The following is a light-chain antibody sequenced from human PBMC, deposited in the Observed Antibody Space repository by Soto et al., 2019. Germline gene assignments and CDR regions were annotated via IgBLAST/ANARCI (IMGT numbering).Light chain of an antibody. CDR1: SSDVGSYNY. CDR2: QVS. CDR3: SAYTVSTTAVV. Sequence: QSALTQPASVSGSPEQSITISCAGTSSDVGSYNYVSWYQQHPGKAPKLMIYQVSDRPSGVSNRFSGSKSGNTASLTMSGLQAEDEAYYYCSAYTVSTTAVVFGGGTKLTVL. V-gene: IGLV2-14*01. J-gene: IGLJ2*01.